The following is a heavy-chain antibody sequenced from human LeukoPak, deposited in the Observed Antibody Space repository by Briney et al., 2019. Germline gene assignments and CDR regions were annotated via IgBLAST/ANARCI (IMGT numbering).Heavy chain of an antibody. J-gene: IGHJ4*02. CDR3: ARGSSFDY. D-gene: IGHD6-13*01. CDR2: IYTGGNT. V-gene: IGHV3-66*01. CDR1: GFTFSSYA. Sequence: GGSLRLSCAASGFTFSSYAMSWVRQAPGKGLEWVSVIYTGGNTDYADSVKGRFTISRDNSKNTLYLQMNSLRAEDTAVYYCARGSSFDYGGQGTLVTVSS.